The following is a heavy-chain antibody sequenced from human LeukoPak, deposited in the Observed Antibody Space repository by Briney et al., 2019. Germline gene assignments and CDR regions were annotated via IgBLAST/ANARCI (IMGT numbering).Heavy chain of an antibody. V-gene: IGHV4-39*07. J-gene: IGHJ4*02. CDR3: ARVAYGSGSRLIDC. CDR1: GGSINSTNYN. Sequence: SQTLSLTCTVSGGSINSTNYNWGWIRQPPRRGPEWLASVYYSGLTYYNSSLKSRVSISVDTSKNQFSLKLTSVTAADTAVYYCARVAYGSGSRLIDCWGQGTLVTISS. D-gene: IGHD3-10*01. CDR2: VYYSGLT.